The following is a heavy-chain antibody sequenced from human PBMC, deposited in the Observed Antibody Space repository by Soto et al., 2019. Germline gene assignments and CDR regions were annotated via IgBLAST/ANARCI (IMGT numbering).Heavy chain of an antibody. J-gene: IGHJ4*02. D-gene: IGHD1-26*01. Sequence: QVQLQHWGAGLLKPSETLSLTCAVYGGSFRGYYWSWIRQPPVKGLEWIGEINHSGGTTYNPSLKSRVTISVDTSKNQFSLKLSSVTAAETAVFYCARLRWEQPWVFDYWGQGTLVTVSS. CDR1: GGSFRGYY. CDR2: INHSGGT. V-gene: IGHV4-34*02. CDR3: ARLRWEQPWVFDY.